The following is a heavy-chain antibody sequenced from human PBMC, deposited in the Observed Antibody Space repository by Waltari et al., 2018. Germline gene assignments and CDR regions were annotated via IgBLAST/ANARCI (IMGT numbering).Heavy chain of an antibody. CDR1: GFTFGDFE. CDR3: ARDRDGYKKADL. V-gene: IGHV3-48*03. J-gene: IGHJ5*02. CDR2: INSRGSTI. D-gene: IGHD5-12*01. Sequence: VQLVESGGDLVQPGGSLRLSCAASGFTFGDFEMNWVRQAPGKGLEWLSYINSRGSTIYYADSVKGRFTVSRDNAKSSLYLQMNSLRVEDTAVYYCARDRDGYKKADLWGQGTLVTVSS.